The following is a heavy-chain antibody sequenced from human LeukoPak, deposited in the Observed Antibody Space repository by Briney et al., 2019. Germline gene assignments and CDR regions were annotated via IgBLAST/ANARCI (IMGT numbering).Heavy chain of an antibody. CDR1: GGSISSSSYY. D-gene: IGHD2-15*01. CDR3: ARHKDIVVVVAASIWFDP. CDR2: IYYSGST. V-gene: IGHV4-39*01. Sequence: SETLSLTCTVSGGSISSSSYYWGWIRQPPGKGLEWIGSIYYSGSTYYNPSLRSRVTISVDTSKNQYSLKLSSVTAADTAVYYCARHKDIVVVVAASIWFDPWGQGTLVTVSS. J-gene: IGHJ5*02.